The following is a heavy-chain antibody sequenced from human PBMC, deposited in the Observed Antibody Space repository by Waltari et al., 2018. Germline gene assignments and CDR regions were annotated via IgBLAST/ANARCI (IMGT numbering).Heavy chain of an antibody. D-gene: IGHD6-13*01. CDR3: ARISGAAAGTRWGFDP. V-gene: IGHV1-8*01. J-gene: IGHJ5*02. CDR1: GYTFTSYD. Sequence: QVQLVQSGAEVKKPGASVKVSCKASGYTFTSYDINWVRQATGQGLEWMGWMNPNSGNTGYAQKFQGRVTMTRNTSISTAYMELSSLRSEDTAVYYCARISGAAAGTRWGFDPWGQGTLVTVSS. CDR2: MNPNSGNT.